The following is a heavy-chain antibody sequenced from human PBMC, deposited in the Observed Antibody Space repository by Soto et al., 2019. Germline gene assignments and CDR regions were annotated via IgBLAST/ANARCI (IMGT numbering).Heavy chain of an antibody. CDR1: GLTFSSYA. V-gene: IGHV3-23*01. J-gene: IGHJ4*02. CDR3: AKVDYDSSGYWDY. Sequence: PGGSLRHSCAASGLTFSSYAMSWVRQAPGKGLEWVSAISGSGGSTYYADSVKGRFTISRDNSKNTLYLQMNSLRAEDTAVYYCAKVDYDSSGYWDYWGQGTLVTVSS. D-gene: IGHD3-22*01. CDR2: ISGSGGST.